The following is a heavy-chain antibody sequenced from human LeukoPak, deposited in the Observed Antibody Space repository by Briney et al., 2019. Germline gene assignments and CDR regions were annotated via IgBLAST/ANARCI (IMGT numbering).Heavy chain of an antibody. CDR2: ISSSGSTI. CDR1: GFTFSSYE. CDR3: AREMVVPAATTYYYYGMDV. J-gene: IGHJ6*02. Sequence: GGPLRLSCAASGFTFSSYEMNWVRQAPGKGLEWVSYISSSGSTIYYADSVKGRFTISRDNAKNSLYLQMNSLRAEDTAVYYCAREMVVPAATTYYYYGMDVWGQGTTVTVSS. V-gene: IGHV3-48*03. D-gene: IGHD2-2*01.